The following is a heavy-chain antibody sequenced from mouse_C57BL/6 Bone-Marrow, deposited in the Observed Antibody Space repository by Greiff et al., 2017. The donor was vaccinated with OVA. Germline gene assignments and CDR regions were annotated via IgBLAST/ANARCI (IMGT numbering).Heavy chain of an antibody. CDR3: ARHEEALRDDGGWFAY. CDR2: FYPGSGSI. D-gene: IGHD2-14*01. V-gene: IGHV1-62-2*01. CDR1: GYTFTEYT. Sequence: VQLQQSGAELVKPGASVKLSCKASGYTFTEYTIHWVKQRSGQGLEWIGWFYPGSGSIKYNEKFKDKATLTADKSSSTVYMALSRLTSEDSAVYFCARHEEALRDDGGWFAYWGQGTLVTVSA. J-gene: IGHJ3*01.